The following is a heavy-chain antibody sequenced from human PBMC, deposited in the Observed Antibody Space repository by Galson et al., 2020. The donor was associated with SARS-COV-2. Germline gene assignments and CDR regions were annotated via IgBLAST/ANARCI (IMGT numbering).Heavy chain of an antibody. CDR3: ARHGPYSSSRYWYFDL. V-gene: IGHV4-39*01. CDR1: GGSISSSSYY. CDR2: IYYSGST. D-gene: IGHD6-13*01. Sequence: SETLSITCTVSGGSISSSSYYWGWIRQPPGKGLEWIGSIYYSGSTYYNPSLKSRVTISVDTSKNQFSLKLSSVTAADTAVYYCARHGPYSSSRYWYFDLWGRGTLVTVSS. J-gene: IGHJ2*01.